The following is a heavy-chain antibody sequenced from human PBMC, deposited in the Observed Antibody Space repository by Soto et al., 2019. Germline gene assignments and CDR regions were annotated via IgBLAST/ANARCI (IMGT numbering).Heavy chain of an antibody. D-gene: IGHD4-17*01. J-gene: IGHJ4*02. CDR2: IKSKSDGGAA. CDR1: GFTFTNAW. Sequence: EVQLVESGGGLVKPGGSLRLSCAASGFTFTNAWMNWVRQAPGKGLEWVGRIKSKSDGGAADYAAPVKGRSTISRDDSKNTLYLQMNTLKTEDTAVYYCTAAHGDLYWGQGTLVTVSS. CDR3: TAAHGDLY. V-gene: IGHV3-15*07.